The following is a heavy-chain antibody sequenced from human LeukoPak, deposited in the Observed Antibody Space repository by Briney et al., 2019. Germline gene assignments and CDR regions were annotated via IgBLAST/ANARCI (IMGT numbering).Heavy chain of an antibody. CDR1: GGSFSGYY. Sequence: SETLSLTCAVYGGSFSGYYWSWIRQPPGKGLEWIGEINHSGSTNYNPSLKSRVTISVDTSKNQFSLKLSSVTAADTAVYYCAKRGAEVGTTVAPGDYWGQGTLLTVSS. CDR2: INHSGST. V-gene: IGHV4-34*01. D-gene: IGHD1-26*01. J-gene: IGHJ4*02. CDR3: AKRGAEVGTTVAPGDY.